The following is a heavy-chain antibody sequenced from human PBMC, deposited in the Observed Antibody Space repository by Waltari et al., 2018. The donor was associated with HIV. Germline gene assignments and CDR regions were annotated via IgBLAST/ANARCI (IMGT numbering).Heavy chain of an antibody. CDR3: ARDRSIVSRHYDNAVSPYFDS. D-gene: IGHD3-22*01. V-gene: IGHV1-2*02. CDR2: INPSSGGT. Sequence: QVQLVQSGAEVRKPGASVRVSCKASGNTFPDNYSYWVRQAPGQGLEWMGWINPSSGGTKYAQRFQGRVTMTRDTSINTAYMDLSGLTSDDTAVYFCARDRSIVSRHYDNAVSPYFDSWGQGTLVTVSS. CDR1: GNTFPDNY. J-gene: IGHJ4*02.